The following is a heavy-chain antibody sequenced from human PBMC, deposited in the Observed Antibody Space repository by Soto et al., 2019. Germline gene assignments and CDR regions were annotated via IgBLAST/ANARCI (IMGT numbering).Heavy chain of an antibody. CDR2: ISYDGSNK. D-gene: IGHD6-13*01. CDR1: GFTFSRHA. V-gene: IGHV3-30-3*01. CDR3: ASLDTSSWSGLDY. Sequence: QVQLVESGGGVVQPGRSLRVSCAASGFTFSRHAMHWVRQAPGKGLEWVAIISYDGSNKYYADSVKGRFTISRDNSKSTLYLQMNSLRAEDTAVYYGASLDTSSWSGLDYWGQGTLVTVSS. J-gene: IGHJ4*02.